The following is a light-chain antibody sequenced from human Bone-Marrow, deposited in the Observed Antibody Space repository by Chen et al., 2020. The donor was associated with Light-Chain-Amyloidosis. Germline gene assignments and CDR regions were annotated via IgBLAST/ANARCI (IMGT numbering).Light chain of an antibody. Sequence: DIVMTQSPDSLAVSLGERATINCKSSQSVLFSSNNKNYLSWYQQKPGQPPKLLIYWASTRESGVPDRFSGSGSGTDFTLTISSLQAEDVAVYYCQQYHTTAYTCGQGTKLEIK. CDR2: WAS. CDR1: QSVLFSSNNKNY. J-gene: IGKJ2*01. CDR3: QQYHTTAYT. V-gene: IGKV4-1*01.